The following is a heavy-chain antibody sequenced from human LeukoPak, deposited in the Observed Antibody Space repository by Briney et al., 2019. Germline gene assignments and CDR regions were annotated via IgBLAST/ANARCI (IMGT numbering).Heavy chain of an antibody. CDR2: IIPFLGTT. CDR1: GGVFTTYA. D-gene: IGHD6-13*01. V-gene: IGHV1-69*11. Sequence: EASVKVSCKASGGVFTTYAISWVRQAPGQGLEWMGSIIPFLGTTNYAQKFQGRVTITADEPTRTAYMELTYVRSDDTAVYYCVRELDSSSWVGRAMDVWGKGTTVTVSS. J-gene: IGHJ6*03. CDR3: VRELDSSSWVGRAMDV.